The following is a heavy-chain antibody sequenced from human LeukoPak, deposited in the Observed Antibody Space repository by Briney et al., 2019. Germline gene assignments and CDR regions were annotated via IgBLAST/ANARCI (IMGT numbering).Heavy chain of an antibody. D-gene: IGHD2/OR15-2a*01. CDR1: GFTFSSYE. V-gene: IGHV3-48*03. Sequence: GGSLRLSCATSGFTFSSYEMNWVRQAPGKGLEWISYISSSGGSIYYADSVKGRFTISRDNAQNSLYLQMNSLRDEDTAVYYCAKDYFGSLEYWGQGILVTVSS. CDR2: ISSSGGSI. CDR3: AKDYFGSLEY. J-gene: IGHJ4*02.